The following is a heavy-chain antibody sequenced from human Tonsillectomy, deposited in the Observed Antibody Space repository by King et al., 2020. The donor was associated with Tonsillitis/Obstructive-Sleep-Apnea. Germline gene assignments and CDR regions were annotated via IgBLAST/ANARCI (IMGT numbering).Heavy chain of an antibody. D-gene: IGHD6-19*01. V-gene: IGHV4-59*01. Sequence: VQLQESGPGLVKPSETLSLTCTVSGGSISSYYWSWIRQPPGKGLEWIGYIYYSGSTNYNPSLKSRVTISVDTSKNQFSLKLSSVTAADTAVYYFATAETYNWFDPWGQGTLVTVAA. CDR2: IYYSGST. CDR3: ATAETYNWFDP. J-gene: IGHJ5*02. CDR1: GGSISSYY.